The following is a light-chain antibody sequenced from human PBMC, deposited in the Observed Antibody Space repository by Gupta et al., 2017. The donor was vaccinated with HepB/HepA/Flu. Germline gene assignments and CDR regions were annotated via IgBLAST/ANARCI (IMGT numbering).Light chain of an antibody. J-gene: IGLJ3*02. CDR3: SSFRSGYTLVV. V-gene: IGLV2-14*01. CDR2: EVS. Sequence: FSLTPAASGSWSSWPSVHISRPGSSSDIGAYNAVSWYQQYPGKPPKLLIYEVSNRPSGVFYRFSGSKSGNTASLTISGLQPEDEADYYCSSFRSGYTLVVFGGGTKLTVL. CDR1: SSDIGAYNA.